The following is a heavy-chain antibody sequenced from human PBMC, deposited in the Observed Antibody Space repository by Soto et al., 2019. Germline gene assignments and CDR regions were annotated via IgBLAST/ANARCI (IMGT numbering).Heavy chain of an antibody. CDR2: INPSGGST. V-gene: IGHV1-46*01. CDR1: GYTFTSYY. CDR3: ARGFRGQQRVVIISYYYGMDV. Sequence: QVQLVQSGAEVKKPGASVKVSCKASGYTFTSYYMHWVRQAPGQGLEWMGIINPSGGSTSYAQKCQGRVTMSSATSTSIVYMELSSVRSEDTAVYYCARGFRGQQRVVIISYYYGMDVWGQGTTVTVSS. J-gene: IGHJ6*02. D-gene: IGHD3-3*01.